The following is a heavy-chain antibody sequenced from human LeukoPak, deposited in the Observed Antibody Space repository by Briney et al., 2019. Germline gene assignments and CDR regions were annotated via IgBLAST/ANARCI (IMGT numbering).Heavy chain of an antibody. Sequence: ASVKVSCKASGYTFTSYDINWVRQATGQGLEWMGWMNPNSGNTGYAQKFQGRVTMTRNTSISTAYMELSSLRSEDTAVYYCARGLVFPPYRVVWDVDTAIDDAFDIWGQGTMVTVSS. CDR1: GYTFTSYD. CDR2: MNPNSGNT. V-gene: IGHV1-8*01. CDR3: ARGLVFPPYRVVWDVDTAIDDAFDI. D-gene: IGHD5-18*01. J-gene: IGHJ3*02.